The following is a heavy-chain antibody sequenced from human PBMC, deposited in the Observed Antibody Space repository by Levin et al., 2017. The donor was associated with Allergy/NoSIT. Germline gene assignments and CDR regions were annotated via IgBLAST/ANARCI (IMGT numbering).Heavy chain of an antibody. CDR1: GITVSSHY. CDR2: IYSGGTT. V-gene: IGHV3-66*01. CDR3: TRSRECSGGACYRGVFDY. J-gene: IGHJ4*02. Sequence: GGSLRLSCAASGITVSSHYMSWVRQAPGRGLEWVSSIYSGGTTYYAASVKGRFTISRDNSKSTLYLQMNTLRVEDEAVFYCTRSRECSGGACYRGVFDYRGQGILVTVSS. D-gene: IGHD2-15*01.